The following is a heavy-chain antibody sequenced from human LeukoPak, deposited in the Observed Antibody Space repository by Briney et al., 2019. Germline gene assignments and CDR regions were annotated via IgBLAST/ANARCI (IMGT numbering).Heavy chain of an antibody. J-gene: IGHJ4*02. CDR2: IYSGGST. D-gene: IGHD4-11*01. CDR1: GFTVSSNY. Sequence: GGSLRLSCAASGFTVSSNYMSWVRQAPGKGLEWVSVIYSGGSTYYADSVKGRFTTSRDNSKNTLYLQMNSLRAEDTAVYYCARDKPYSKGAFDYWGQGTLVTVSS. V-gene: IGHV3-53*05. CDR3: ARDKPYSKGAFDY.